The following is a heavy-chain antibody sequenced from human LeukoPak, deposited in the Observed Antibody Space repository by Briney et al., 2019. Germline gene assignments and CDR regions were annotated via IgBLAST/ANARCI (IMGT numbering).Heavy chain of an antibody. V-gene: IGHV1-18*01. D-gene: IGHD4-23*01. Sequence: GASVKVSCKASGYTFTSYGISWVRQAPGQGLEWMGWISAYNGNTNYAQKLQGRVTMTTDTSTSTAYMELRSLRSDDTAVYYCARDEGPDYGGNSYEAFDIWGQGTMVTVSS. J-gene: IGHJ3*02. CDR3: ARDEGPDYGGNSYEAFDI. CDR2: ISAYNGNT. CDR1: GYTFTSYG.